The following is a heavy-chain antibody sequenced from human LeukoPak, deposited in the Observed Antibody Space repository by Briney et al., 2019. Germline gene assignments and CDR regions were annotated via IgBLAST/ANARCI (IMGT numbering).Heavy chain of an antibody. CDR1: GGSFSGYY. CDR3: ARDQDYYGSGSYWNY. Sequence: PSETLSLTCAVYGGSFSGYYWSWIRQPPGKGLEWLGSIHSIGSTYYNPSLKSRLTMSVDTSKNQFSLKLSSVTAADTAVYYCARDQDYYGSGSYWNYWGQGTLVTVSS. V-gene: IGHV4-34*01. D-gene: IGHD3-10*01. CDR2: IHSIGST. J-gene: IGHJ4*02.